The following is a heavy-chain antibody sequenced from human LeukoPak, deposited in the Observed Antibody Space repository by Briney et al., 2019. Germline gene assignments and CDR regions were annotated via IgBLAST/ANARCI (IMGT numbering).Heavy chain of an antibody. Sequence: SGTLSLTCTVSGGSISSSHWWNWVRQPPGKGLEWIGEIHHTGSTHYNPSLESRITISVDKSKNQFSLKLNSVTAADTAVYYCASRAGGWYFDLWGRGTLVTVSS. J-gene: IGHJ2*01. CDR1: GGSISSSHW. V-gene: IGHV4-4*02. CDR2: IHHTGST. CDR3: ASRAGGWYFDL. D-gene: IGHD3-16*01.